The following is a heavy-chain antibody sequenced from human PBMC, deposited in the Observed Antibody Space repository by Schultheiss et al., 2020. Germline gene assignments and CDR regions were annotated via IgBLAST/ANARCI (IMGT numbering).Heavy chain of an antibody. CDR2: IYYSGST. J-gene: IGHJ5*02. CDR3: AKRGDFNWFDP. CDR1: GGSFSGYY. Sequence: SETLSLTCAVYGGSFSGYYWSWIRQPPGKGLEWIGYIYYSGSTNYNPSLKSRVTISVDTSKNQFSLKLSSVTAADTAVYYCAKRGDFNWFDPWGQGTLVTVSS. D-gene: IGHD3-3*01. V-gene: IGHV4-59*12.